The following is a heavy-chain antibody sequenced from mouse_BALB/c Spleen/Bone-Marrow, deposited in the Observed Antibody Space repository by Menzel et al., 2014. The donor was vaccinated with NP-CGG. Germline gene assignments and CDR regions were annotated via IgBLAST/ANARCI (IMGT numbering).Heavy chain of an antibody. CDR1: GFNIKDTY. Sequence: EVQLQQSGAELVKPGASVKLSCTASGFNIKDTYMHWVKQRPEQGLEWIGRIDPANGNTKYDPKFQGKATITADTTSNTAYLQLSSLTSEDTAVYYCARYGNYCYAMDYWGQGTSVTVSS. CDR2: IDPANGNT. J-gene: IGHJ4*01. CDR3: ARYGNYCYAMDY. D-gene: IGHD2-1*01. V-gene: IGHV14-3*02.